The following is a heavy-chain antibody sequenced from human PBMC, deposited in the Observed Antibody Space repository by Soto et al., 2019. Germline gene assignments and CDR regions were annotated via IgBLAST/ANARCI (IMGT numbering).Heavy chain of an antibody. CDR2: ISWDGGST. V-gene: IGHV3-43*01. D-gene: IGHD4-17*01. CDR1: GFTFDDCA. Sequence: GVSLRLSCSASGFTFDDCAMHWVRQAPGKGLEWVSLISWDGGSTYYADSVKGRFTISRDNSKNSLYLQMNSLRTEDTALYYCAKAPRGPTVTPLYFDYWGKGTLVTVSS. CDR3: AKAPRGPTVTPLYFDY. J-gene: IGHJ4*02.